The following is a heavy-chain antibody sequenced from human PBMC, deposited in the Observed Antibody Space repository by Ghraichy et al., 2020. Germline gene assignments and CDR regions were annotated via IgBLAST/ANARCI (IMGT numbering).Heavy chain of an antibody. D-gene: IGHD2-2*01. CDR3: ARVYDCSSTSCYGGKYYYGMDV. CDR2: ISYDGSNK. Sequence: GGSLRLSCAASGFTFSSYAMHWVRQAPGKGLEWVAVISYDGSNKYYADSVKGRFTISRDNSKNTLYLQMNSLRAEDTAVYYCARVYDCSSTSCYGGKYYYGMDVWGQGTTVTVSS. J-gene: IGHJ6*02. CDR1: GFTFSSYA. V-gene: IGHV3-30-3*01.